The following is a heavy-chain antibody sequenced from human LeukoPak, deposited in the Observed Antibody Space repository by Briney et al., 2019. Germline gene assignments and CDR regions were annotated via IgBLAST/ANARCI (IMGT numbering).Heavy chain of an antibody. CDR3: ARDRLGPSFSVSHFDL. Sequence: GGSLRLSCATSGFTFVDYGLSWVRRAPGKGLEWLCAINYNGAMTDYADSVKGRFTISRDNAKNSLYLRMDSLRAEDTALYYCARDRLGPSFSVSHFDLWGQGTLVTVSS. CDR1: GFTFVDYG. V-gene: IGHV3-20*04. CDR2: INYNGAMT. D-gene: IGHD3-3*02. J-gene: IGHJ4*02.